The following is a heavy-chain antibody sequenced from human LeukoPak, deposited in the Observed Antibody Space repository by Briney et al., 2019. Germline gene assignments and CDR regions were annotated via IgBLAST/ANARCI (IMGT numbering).Heavy chain of an antibody. Sequence: GSLRLSCAASRLNQRCYHLSWTRQAPGKGLEWVSVFYLGGATYYAESVKGRFTIPRDNHKNTLYLQMNSLRAEDTAVYYCVKDYSGSGSLDYWGQGTLVTVSS. D-gene: IGHD3-10*01. J-gene: IGHJ4*01. CDR1: RLNQRCYH. V-gene: IGHV3-66*02. CDR3: VKDYSGSGSLDY. CDR2: FYLGGAT.